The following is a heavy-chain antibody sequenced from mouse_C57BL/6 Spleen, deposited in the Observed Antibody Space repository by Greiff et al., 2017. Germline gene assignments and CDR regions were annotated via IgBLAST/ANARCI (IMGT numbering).Heavy chain of an antibody. J-gene: IGHJ4*01. Sequence: EVKLVGSGGSLLKPGGSLRLSCAASGFTLSDYGMHGGRQAPEKGLGWVAYIGMGRSTIYFADTVKGRFTISRDNSKNTLVLQMTSLRSEDKTMYYCGRLRRGDYYAMDYWGQGTSVTVSS. CDR2: IGMGRSTI. D-gene: IGHD2-4*01. CDR1: GFTLSDYG. V-gene: IGHV5-17*01. CDR3: GRLRRGDYYAMDY.